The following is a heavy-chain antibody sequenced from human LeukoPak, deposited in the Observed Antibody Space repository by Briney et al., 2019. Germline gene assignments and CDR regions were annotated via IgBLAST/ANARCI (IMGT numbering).Heavy chain of an antibody. J-gene: IGHJ5*02. V-gene: IGHV1-69*01. Sequence: ASVKVSCKASGGTFSSYAISWVRQAPGQGLEWMGGIIPIFGTANYAQKFQGRVTITADESTSTAYMELSSLRSEDTAVYYCARDLKYYGSGSGKINWFDPWGQGTLVTVSS. D-gene: IGHD3-10*01. CDR1: GGTFSSYA. CDR2: IIPIFGTA. CDR3: ARDLKYYGSGSGKINWFDP.